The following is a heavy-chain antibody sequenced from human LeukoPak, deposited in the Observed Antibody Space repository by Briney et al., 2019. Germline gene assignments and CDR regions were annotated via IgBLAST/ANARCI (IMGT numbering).Heavy chain of an antibody. D-gene: IGHD2-21*02. CDR2: IIPIFGTT. CDR3: AANGYCGSDCYYYFDY. Sequence: SVKVSCKASGGTFRNLAISWVRQAPGQGLEWMGGIIPIFGTTNYAQEFQGRVTITADESTSTAYMELSSLRSEDTAMYYCAANGYCGSDCYYYFDYWGQGALVTVSS. J-gene: IGHJ4*02. CDR1: GGTFRNLA. V-gene: IGHV1-69*13.